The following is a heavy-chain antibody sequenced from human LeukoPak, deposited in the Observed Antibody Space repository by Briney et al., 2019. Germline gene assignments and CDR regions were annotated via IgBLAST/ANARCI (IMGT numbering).Heavy chain of an antibody. Sequence: PGRSLRLSCEASGFTFSSYAFHWVRQAPGKGLEWVAFLSSDGNSKYYADSVKGRFTISRDNSKNTLYLQMNSLRAEDTAVYYCARRHYYGSGSSTDYWGQGTLVTVSS. D-gene: IGHD3-10*01. CDR3: ARRHYYGSGSSTDY. J-gene: IGHJ4*02. V-gene: IGHV3-30*14. CDR2: LSSDGNSK. CDR1: GFTFSSYA.